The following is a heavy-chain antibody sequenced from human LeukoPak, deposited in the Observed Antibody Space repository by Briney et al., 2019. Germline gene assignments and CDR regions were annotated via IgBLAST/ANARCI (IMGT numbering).Heavy chain of an antibody. CDR1: GFTFSSYA. V-gene: IGHV3-23*01. J-gene: IGHJ4*02. D-gene: IGHD1-26*01. CDR2: ISDSGDNT. Sequence: GGSLRLSCVASGFTFSSYAMSWVRQAPGKGLEWVSTISDSGDNTYYADSVKGRFTISRDNSKNTLYLQMNSLRAEDTAVYYCAKAGSIRFDYWGQGTLVTVSS. CDR3: AKAGSIRFDY.